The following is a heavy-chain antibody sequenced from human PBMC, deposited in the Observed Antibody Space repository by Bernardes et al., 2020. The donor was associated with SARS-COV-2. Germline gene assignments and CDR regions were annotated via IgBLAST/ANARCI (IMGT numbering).Heavy chain of an antibody. CDR3: ARECYGSGSYYNFDY. D-gene: IGHD3-10*01. Sequence: GGSLRLSCAATGFSFESYAMTWVRQAPGKGLEWVSTIAGNGRRTYYADSVKGRFTISRDNSKNTLFLQMDGLRAEDAAIYFCARECYGSGSYYNFDYWGQGTLVTVSS. CDR2: IAGNGRRT. V-gene: IGHV3-23*01. CDR1: GFSFESYA. J-gene: IGHJ4*02.